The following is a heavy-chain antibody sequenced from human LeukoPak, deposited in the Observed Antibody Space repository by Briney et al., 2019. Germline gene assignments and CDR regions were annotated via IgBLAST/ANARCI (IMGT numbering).Heavy chain of an antibody. CDR3: AKDYYDSSGQRHFDY. J-gene: IGHJ4*02. CDR1: GFTFSRYG. CDR2: IRYDVSNK. Sequence: GGSLRLSCAASGFTFSRYGMHWVRQAPGKGLERVALIRYDVSNKYYADSVKGRFSISRDNSKNTLYLQMDSLRAEATAVYYCAKDYYDSSGQRHFDYWGQGTLVTVSS. V-gene: IGHV3-30*02. D-gene: IGHD3-22*01.